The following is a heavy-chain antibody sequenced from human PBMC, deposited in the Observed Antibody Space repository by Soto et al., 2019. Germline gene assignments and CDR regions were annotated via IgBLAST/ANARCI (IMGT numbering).Heavy chain of an antibody. CDR3: AREDLVDGMDV. J-gene: IGHJ6*02. CDR1: GGSFGSYY. CDR2: IYYSGST. D-gene: IGHD2-2*01. V-gene: IGHV4-59*01. Sequence: PSETLSLTCAVYGGSFGSYYWSWIRQPPGKGLECIGYIYYSGSTNYNPSLKSRVTISVDTSKNQFSLKLSSVTAADTSVYYCAREDLVDGMDVWGQGTTVTVSS.